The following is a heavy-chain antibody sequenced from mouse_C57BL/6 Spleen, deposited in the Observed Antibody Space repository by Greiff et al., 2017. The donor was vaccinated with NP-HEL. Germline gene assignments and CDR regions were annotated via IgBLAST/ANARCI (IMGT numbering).Heavy chain of an antibody. CDR1: GYTFTSYW. J-gene: IGHJ2*01. CDR2: IDPSDSYT. V-gene: IGHV1-50*01. CDR3: YGSSAGYFDY. Sequence: QVQLQQSGAELVKPGASVKLSCKASGYTFTSYWMQWVKQRPGQGLEWIGEIDPSDSYTNYNQKFKGKATLTVDTSSSTAYMQLSSLTSEDSAVYYCYGSSAGYFDYWGQGTTLTVSS. D-gene: IGHD1-1*01.